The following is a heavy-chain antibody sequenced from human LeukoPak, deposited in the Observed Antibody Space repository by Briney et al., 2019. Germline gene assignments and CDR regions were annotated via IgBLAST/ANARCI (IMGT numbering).Heavy chain of an antibody. CDR1: GFTFSNYA. D-gene: IGHD3-10*01. CDR2: ITGSAYST. CDR3: ESARGAFDV. J-gene: IGHJ3*01. V-gene: IGHV3-23*01. Sequence: GGSLRLSCAASGFTFSNYAMSWVRRAPGKGLEWVSSITGSAYSTYYADSVKGRFTISRDNSKNTLYLQMNSLRAEDTAVYYCESARGAFDVWGQGTMVTVSS.